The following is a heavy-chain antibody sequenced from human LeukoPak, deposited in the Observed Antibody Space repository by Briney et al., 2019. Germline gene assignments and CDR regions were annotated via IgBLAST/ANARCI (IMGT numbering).Heavy chain of an antibody. D-gene: IGHD1-26*01. J-gene: IGHJ3*02. CDR2: INWNGGST. V-gene: IGHV3-20*04. CDR1: GFTFDDYG. CDR3: ARTREWELHAFDI. Sequence: GGSLRLSCAASGFTFDDYGMSWVRQAPGKGLVWVPGINWNGGSTGYADSVKGRFTISRDNAKNSLYLQMNSLRAEDTALYYCARTREWELHAFDIWGQGTMVTVSS.